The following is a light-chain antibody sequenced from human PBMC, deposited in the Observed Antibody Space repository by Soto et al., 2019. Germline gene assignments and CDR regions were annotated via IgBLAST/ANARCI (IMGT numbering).Light chain of an antibody. J-gene: IGKJ4*01. CDR1: QSVSSY. CDR3: QQRSNWLFT. Sequence: EIVLTQSPATLSLSPGERATLSCRASQSVSSYLAWYQQKPGQAPRLLIYDASNRATGIPARFSGSGSGTDVTITISSLEPEDFAVYYCQQRSNWLFTFGGGTKVEIK. V-gene: IGKV3-11*01. CDR2: DAS.